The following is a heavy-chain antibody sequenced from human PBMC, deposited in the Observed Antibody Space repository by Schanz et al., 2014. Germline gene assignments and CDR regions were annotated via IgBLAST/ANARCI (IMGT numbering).Heavy chain of an antibody. CDR2: IKEDGSKK. CDR3: ARVVFFCDSSSCMNFYYMDV. Sequence: DVQLVESGGGLVQPGGSLRLSCAASGFTFTGHWMSWVRQAPGKGLEWVANIKEDGSKKYYVDSVRGRFTISRDNAKNSLDLQLSSLQGEDTAVYFCARVVFFCDSSSCMNFYYMDVWGKGTTVTVS. V-gene: IGHV3-7*03. D-gene: IGHD2-21*01. J-gene: IGHJ6*03. CDR1: GFTFTGHW.